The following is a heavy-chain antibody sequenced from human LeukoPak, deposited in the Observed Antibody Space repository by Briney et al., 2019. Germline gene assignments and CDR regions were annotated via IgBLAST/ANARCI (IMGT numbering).Heavy chain of an antibody. CDR1: GFTFTSSA. J-gene: IGHJ6*02. CDR2: IVVGSGNT. V-gene: IGHV1-58*01. CDR3: AADYYDSSDQYYYYGMDV. D-gene: IGHD3-22*01. Sequence: SVTVSCKASGFTFTSSAVQWVRQARGQRLEWIGWIVVGSGNTNYAQKFQERVTITRDMSTSTAYMELSSLRSEDTAVYYCAADYYDSSDQYYYYGMDVWGQGTTVTVSS.